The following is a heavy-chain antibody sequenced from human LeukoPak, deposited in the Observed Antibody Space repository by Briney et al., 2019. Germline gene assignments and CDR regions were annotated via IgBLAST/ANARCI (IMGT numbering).Heavy chain of an antibody. CDR1: GYTFTSYD. D-gene: IGHD3-22*01. CDR3: ARVSIPYYYDSSGYRYPHFNFDY. J-gene: IGHJ4*02. Sequence: GASVKVSCKASGYTFTSYDINWVRQATGQGLEWMGWMNPNSGNTGYAQKFQGRVTMTRNTSISTAYMELSSLRSEDTAVYYCARVSIPYYYDSSGYRYPHFNFDYWGQGTLVTGSS. CDR2: MNPNSGNT. V-gene: IGHV1-8*01.